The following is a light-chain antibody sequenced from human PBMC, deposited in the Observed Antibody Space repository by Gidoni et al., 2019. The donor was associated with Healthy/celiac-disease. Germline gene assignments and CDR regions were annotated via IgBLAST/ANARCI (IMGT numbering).Light chain of an antibody. V-gene: IGKV3-20*01. J-gene: IGKJ1*01. CDR2: RAS. CDR1: QRVSSSY. Sequence: DIVLTQSPGTLSLSPGERATLSCRASQRVSSSYLAWYQQKPGQAPRLLIYRASSRATGIPDRFSGSGSGTDFTLPISRLEPEDFAVYYCQQYGSSLLTFGQGTKVEIK. CDR3: QQYGSSLLT.